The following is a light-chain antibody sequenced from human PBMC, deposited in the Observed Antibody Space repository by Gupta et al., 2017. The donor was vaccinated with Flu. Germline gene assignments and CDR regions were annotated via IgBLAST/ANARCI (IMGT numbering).Light chain of an antibody. J-gene: IGKJ2*01. V-gene: IGKV3-11*01. CDR2: DAS. CDR3: QQRLSRDT. CDR1: QSVRHY. Sequence: EIVVTQSPGIFSLSLGEEATLSCRANQSVRHYLSWYQHKPGQAPRLIIYDASYRATGVPARFSGSGFGTDFTLTITGLEAEDFGVYYCQQRLSRDTFGQGTRVEMK.